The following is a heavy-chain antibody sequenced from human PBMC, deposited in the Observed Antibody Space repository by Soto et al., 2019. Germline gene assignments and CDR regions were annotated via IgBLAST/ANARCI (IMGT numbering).Heavy chain of an antibody. Sequence: GGSLRLSCAASGFTFRTYAMSWVRQAPGKGLEWVSVIRGSGGSPYYADSVKGRFTISRDNSKNTLYLQMNSLRPEDTAVYYCAKDDDIVVVPAAMDVWCQGTTVTVSS. V-gene: IGHV3-23*01. J-gene: IGHJ6*02. CDR3: AKDDDIVVVPAAMDV. D-gene: IGHD2-2*01. CDR2: IRGSGGSP. CDR1: GFTFRTYA.